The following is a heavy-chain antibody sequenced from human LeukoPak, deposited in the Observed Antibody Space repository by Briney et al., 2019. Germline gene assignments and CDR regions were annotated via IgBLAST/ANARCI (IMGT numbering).Heavy chain of an antibody. CDR2: INPNSGGT. J-gene: IGHJ4*02. CDR3: ARDYSQVAWSDY. Sequence: AXVKVSCKASGYTFTGYYMHWVRQAPGQGLEWMGWINPNSGGTNYAQKFQGRVTMTRDTSISTAYMELSRLRSDDTAVYYCARDYSQVAWSDYWGQGTLVTVSS. CDR1: GYTFTGYY. V-gene: IGHV1-2*02. D-gene: IGHD2-15*01.